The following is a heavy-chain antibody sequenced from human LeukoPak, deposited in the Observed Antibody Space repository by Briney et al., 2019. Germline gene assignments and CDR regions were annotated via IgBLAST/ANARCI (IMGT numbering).Heavy chain of an antibody. CDR1: GGSFSGYY. V-gene: IGHV4-34*01. CDR3: ARLKYYYGSGSFIRYYYYYFMDV. Sequence: SETLSLTCAVYGGSFSGYYWSWIRQPPGKGLEWIGEINHSGSTNYNPSLKSRVTISVDTSKNQFSLKLSSVTAADTAVYYCARLKYYYGSGSFIRYYYYYFMDVWGKGTTVTISS. D-gene: IGHD3-10*01. J-gene: IGHJ6*03. CDR2: INHSGST.